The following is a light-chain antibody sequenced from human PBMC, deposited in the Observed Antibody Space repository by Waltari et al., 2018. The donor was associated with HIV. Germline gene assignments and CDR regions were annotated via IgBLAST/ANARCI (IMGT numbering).Light chain of an antibody. CDR2: SNN. Sequence: QSVLTQPTSASGTPGQKITISCSGNISNIGSNSVNWYQQFSGAAHKLLIFSNNQPPSGFPARFSGSKSGSAASRAISGLHSDDEAIYHCATWDDTLSGPVFGGGTKLTVL. V-gene: IGLV1-44*01. J-gene: IGLJ3*02. CDR1: ISNIGSNS. CDR3: ATWDDTLSGPV.